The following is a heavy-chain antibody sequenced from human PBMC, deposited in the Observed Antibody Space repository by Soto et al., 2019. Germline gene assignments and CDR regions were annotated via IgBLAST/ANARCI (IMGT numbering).Heavy chain of an antibody. CDR2: INHSGST. CDR3: VRIPPLLRIMSPMDV. J-gene: IGHJ6*02. D-gene: IGHD1-20*01. CDR1: GGSFSGYY. V-gene: IGHV4-34*01. Sequence: SDTLSLTCAVYGGSFSGYYWGWIRQPPGKGLEWIGEINHSGSTNYNPSLKSRVTISVDTSKNQFSLKLSSVTAADTAVYYCVRIPPLLRIMSPMDVWGQGTTVTVSS.